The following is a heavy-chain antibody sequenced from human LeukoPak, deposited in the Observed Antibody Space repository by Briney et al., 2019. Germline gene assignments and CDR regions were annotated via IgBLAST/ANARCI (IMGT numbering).Heavy chain of an antibody. CDR1: GFTFSSYA. CDR3: ARRKVGGTGDY. V-gene: IGHV3-30*04. J-gene: IGHJ4*02. Sequence: GGSLRLSCAASGFTFSSYAMHWVRQAPGKGLEWVAVISYVGSNKYYADSVKGRFTISRDNSKNTLFLQVDSLRAEDSAIYYCARRKVGGTGDYWGQGTQVTVSS. CDR2: ISYVGSNK. D-gene: IGHD1-26*01.